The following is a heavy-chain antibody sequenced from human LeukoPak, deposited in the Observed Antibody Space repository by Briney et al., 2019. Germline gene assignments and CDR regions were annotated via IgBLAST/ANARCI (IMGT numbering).Heavy chain of an antibody. CDR2: ISKDGGSNK. Sequence: GGSLRLSCAASGFTFSSYAMHWVRQAPGKGLEWVAVISKDGGSNKYHADSVKGRFTISRDNSKNTLYLQMNSLRAEDTAVYYCATLAARYCSSTSCYQHFDYWGQGTLVTVSS. J-gene: IGHJ4*02. CDR1: GFTFSSYA. D-gene: IGHD2-2*01. CDR3: ATLAARYCSSTSCYQHFDY. V-gene: IGHV3-30*04.